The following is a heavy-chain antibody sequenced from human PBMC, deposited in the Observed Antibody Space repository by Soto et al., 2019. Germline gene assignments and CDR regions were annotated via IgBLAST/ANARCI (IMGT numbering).Heavy chain of an antibody. Sequence: PLETLSLTCTVSGGSISSGDYYWSWIRQPPGKGLEWIGYIYYSGSTYYNPSLKSRVTISVDTSKNQFSLKLSSVTAADTAVYYCARVSDCSGGRCYFSVDYWGQGILVTVSS. D-gene: IGHD2-15*01. CDR2: IYYSGST. CDR1: GGSISSGDYY. CDR3: ARVSDCSGGRCYFSVDY. J-gene: IGHJ4*02. V-gene: IGHV4-30-4*01.